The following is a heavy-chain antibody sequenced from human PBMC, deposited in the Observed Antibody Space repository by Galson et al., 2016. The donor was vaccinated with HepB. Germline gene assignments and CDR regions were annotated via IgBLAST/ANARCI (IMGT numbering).Heavy chain of an antibody. CDR3: ARDRRLSLQLWERYDALDI. CDR2: IKQDGSEN. Sequence: SLRLSCAASGFTFSSYWMTWVRQAPGQGLEWVANIKQDGSENYFVDPVKGRFNISRDNAKNSLHLQMNSLRAEDTAVYYCARDRRLSLQLWERYDALDIWGQGTMVTVSS. CDR1: GFTFSSYW. D-gene: IGHD1-1*01. J-gene: IGHJ3*02. V-gene: IGHV3-7*01.